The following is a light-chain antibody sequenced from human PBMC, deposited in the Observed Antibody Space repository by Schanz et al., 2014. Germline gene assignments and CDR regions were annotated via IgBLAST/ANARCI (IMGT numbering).Light chain of an antibody. Sequence: QSALTQPPSASGSPGQSVAISCTGTSSDVGGYNYVSWYQHHPGKAPKLMIYDVSKRPSGVPDRFSGSKSGNTASLTISGLQAEDEADYSCCSYAGNYTWVFGGGTKLTVL. CDR2: DVS. CDR3: CSYAGNYTWV. J-gene: IGLJ3*02. CDR1: SSDVGGYNY. V-gene: IGLV2-11*01.